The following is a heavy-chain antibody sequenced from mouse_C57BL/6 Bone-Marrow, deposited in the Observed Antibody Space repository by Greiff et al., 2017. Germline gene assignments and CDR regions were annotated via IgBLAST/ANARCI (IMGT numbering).Heavy chain of an antibody. V-gene: IGHV5-6*02. CDR2: ISSGGSYT. CDR3: ARGGGLLRYYFDY. CDR1: GFTFSSYG. D-gene: IGHD2-3*01. J-gene: IGHJ2*01. Sequence: EVKLVESGGDLVKPGGSLKLSCAASGFTFSSYGMSWVRQTPDKRLEWVATISSGGSYTYYPDSVKGRFTISRDNAKNTLYLQMSSLKSEDTAMYYCARGGGLLRYYFDYWGQGTTLTVSS.